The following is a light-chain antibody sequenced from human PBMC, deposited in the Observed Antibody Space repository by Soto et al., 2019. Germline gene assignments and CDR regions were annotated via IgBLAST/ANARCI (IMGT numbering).Light chain of an antibody. CDR3: QQYNNWPYT. Sequence: EIVMTQSPGTLPVSPGERVTLSCTASLSVNINSACYHQKPGQAPTLLIYGACTRATGVPVRLSGSGSGTQFTLTISSLQSEDCAVYYCQQYNNWPYTFGQGT. J-gene: IGKJ2*01. CDR2: GAC. V-gene: IGKV3-15*01. CDR1: LSVNIN.